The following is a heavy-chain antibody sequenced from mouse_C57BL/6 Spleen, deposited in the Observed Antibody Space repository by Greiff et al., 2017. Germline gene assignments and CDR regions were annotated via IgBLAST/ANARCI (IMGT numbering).Heavy chain of an antibody. J-gene: IGHJ1*03. CDR1: GFTFSDYY. D-gene: IGHD1-1*01. V-gene: IGHV5-12*01. Sequence: EVQRVESGGGLVQPGGSLKLSCAASGFTFSDYYMYWVRQTPEKRLEWVAYISNGGGSTYYPDTVKGRFTISRDNAKNTLYLQMSRLKSEDTAMYYCARGITTVGYFDVWGTGTTVTVSS. CDR3: ARGITTVGYFDV. CDR2: ISNGGGST.